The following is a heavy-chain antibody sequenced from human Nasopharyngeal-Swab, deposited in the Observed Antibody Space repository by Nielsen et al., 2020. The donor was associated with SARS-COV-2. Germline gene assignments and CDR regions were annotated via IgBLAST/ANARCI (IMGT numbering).Heavy chain of an antibody. J-gene: IGHJ4*02. CDR2: ISYDGSNK. D-gene: IGHD1-26*01. Sequence: GESLKISCAASGFTFGSYGMHWVRQAPGKGLEWVAVISYDGSNKYYADSVKGRFTISRDNSKNTLYLQMNSLRAEDTAVYYCARDPGGSYYFDYWGQGTLVTVSS. CDR1: GFTFGSYG. CDR3: ARDPGGSYYFDY. V-gene: IGHV3-30*03.